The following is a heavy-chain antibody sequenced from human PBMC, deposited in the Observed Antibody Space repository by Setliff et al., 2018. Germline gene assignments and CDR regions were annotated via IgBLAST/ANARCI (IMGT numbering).Heavy chain of an antibody. J-gene: IGHJ4*02. Sequence: SETLSLTCTVSGASITNINYYWGLIRQPPGKGLEWIGSIFYSGRTFYNPSLKSRVTISVDTSKNQFSLTLSSVTAANTAVYYCARLPNYVWGSPVGYWGQGTLVTVSS. D-gene: IGHD3-16*01. V-gene: IGHV4-39*01. CDR2: IFYSGRT. CDR1: GASITNINYY. CDR3: ARLPNYVWGSPVGY.